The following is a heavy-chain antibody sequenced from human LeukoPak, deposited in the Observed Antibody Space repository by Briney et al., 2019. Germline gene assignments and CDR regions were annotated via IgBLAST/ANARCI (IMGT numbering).Heavy chain of an antibody. Sequence: SETLSLTCTVSGGSISSYYWSWIRQPPGKGLEWIGYIYYSGSTSYNPSLKSRVTISVDTSKNRFSLKLSSVTAADTAVYYCARDHYDNSGYLHYFYYMDVWGKGTTVTVSS. CDR1: GGSISSYY. D-gene: IGHD3-22*01. CDR2: IYYSGST. CDR3: ARDHYDNSGYLHYFYYMDV. J-gene: IGHJ6*03. V-gene: IGHV4-59*01.